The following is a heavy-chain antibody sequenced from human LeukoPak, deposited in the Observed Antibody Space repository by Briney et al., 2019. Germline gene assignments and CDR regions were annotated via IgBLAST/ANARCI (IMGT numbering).Heavy chain of an antibody. V-gene: IGHV4-59*01. D-gene: IGHD1-26*01. CDR3: ARTLGDSLNWFDP. Sequence: SETLSLTCTVSGGSISSYYWSWIRQPPGKGLEWIGYIYYSGNTNQNPSLKSRVTTSVDTSKNQFSLKMSSVTAADTAVYYCARTLGDSLNWFDPWGQGTLVTVSS. CDR2: IYYSGNT. CDR1: GGSISSYY. J-gene: IGHJ5*02.